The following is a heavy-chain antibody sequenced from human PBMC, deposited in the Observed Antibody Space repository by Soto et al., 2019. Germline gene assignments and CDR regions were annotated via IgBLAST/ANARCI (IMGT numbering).Heavy chain of an antibody. CDR3: ARGLHRISLELRVRPWYFDL. V-gene: IGHV4-34*01. Sequence: SETLSLTCAVYCGSFSGYYWSWIRQPPGKGLEWIGEINHSGSTNYNPSLKSRVTISVDTSKNQFSLKLSSVTAADTAVYYCARGLHRISLELRVRPWYFDLWGRGTLVTVSS. J-gene: IGHJ2*01. D-gene: IGHD1-7*01. CDR2: INHSGST. CDR1: CGSFSGYY.